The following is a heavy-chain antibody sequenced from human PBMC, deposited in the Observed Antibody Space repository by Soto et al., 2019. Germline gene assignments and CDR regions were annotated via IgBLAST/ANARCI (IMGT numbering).Heavy chain of an antibody. V-gene: IGHV4-30-4*01. CDR1: GGSISSGDYY. CDR2: IYYSGST. D-gene: IGHD6-6*01. J-gene: IGHJ6*02. CDR3: ARDLGSSSSFRYCYYGMDV. Sequence: SETLSLTCTVSGGSISSGDYYWSWIRQPPGKGLEWIGYIYYSGSTYYNPSLKSRVTISVDTSKNQFSLKLSSVTAADTAVYYCARDLGSSSSFRYCYYGMDVWGQGTTVTVSS.